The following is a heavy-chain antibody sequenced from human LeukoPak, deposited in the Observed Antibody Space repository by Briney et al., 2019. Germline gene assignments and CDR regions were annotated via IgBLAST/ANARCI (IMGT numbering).Heavy chain of an antibody. V-gene: IGHV3-21*01. CDR3: ATVSLQPANDAFDI. CDR2: ISSSSSYI. CDR1: GFTFSDYS. J-gene: IGHJ3*02. Sequence: GGSLRLSCAASGFTFSDYSMNWVRQAPGKGLEWVSSISSSSSYIYYADSVKGRFTISRDDAKNSLFLQMNSLRAEDTAVYYCATVSLQPANDAFDIWGQGTMVTVSS.